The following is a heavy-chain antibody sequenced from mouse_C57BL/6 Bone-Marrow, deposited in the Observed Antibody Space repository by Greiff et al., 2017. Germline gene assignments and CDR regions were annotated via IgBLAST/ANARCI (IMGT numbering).Heavy chain of an antibody. V-gene: IGHV1-50*01. J-gene: IGHJ3*01. CDR2: IDPSDSYT. CDR1: GYTFTSYW. Sequence: QVQLQQPGAELVKPGASVKLSCKASGYTFTSYWMQWVKQRPGQGLEWIGEIDPSDSYTNYNQKFKGKATLTVDTSSSTAYMQLISLTSEDSAVYYCARADWDAWFADWGQGTMVTVSA. D-gene: IGHD4-1*01. CDR3: ARADWDAWFAD.